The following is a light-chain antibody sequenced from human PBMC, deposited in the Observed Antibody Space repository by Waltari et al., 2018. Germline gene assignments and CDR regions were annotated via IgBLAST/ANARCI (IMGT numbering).Light chain of an antibody. J-gene: IGLJ3*02. Sequence: QSVLTQPPSASGAPGQRVTISCSGTTSNIGNNYVFWYQQLPGTAPQLLIYRNNQRPAGVPDRFSGSNSGTSASLDISGLRSEDEAEYYCAVWDDSLSVVFGGGTKLTVV. CDR1: TSNIGNNY. CDR3: AVWDDSLSVV. CDR2: RNN. V-gene: IGLV1-47*01.